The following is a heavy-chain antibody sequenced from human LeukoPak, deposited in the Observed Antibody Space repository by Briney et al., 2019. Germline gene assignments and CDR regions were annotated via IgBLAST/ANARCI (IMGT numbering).Heavy chain of an antibody. J-gene: IGHJ4*02. CDR2: IYYSGST. Sequence: TSQTLSLTCTVSGGSISSGDYYWSWIRQPPGKGLEWIGYIYYSGSTYYNPSLKSRVTISVDTSKNQFSLKLSSDTAADTAVYYCAREYSEMATTGGEGFDYWGQGTLVTVSS. CDR3: AREYSEMATTGGEGFDY. CDR1: GGSISSGDYY. V-gene: IGHV4-30-4*08. D-gene: IGHD5-24*01.